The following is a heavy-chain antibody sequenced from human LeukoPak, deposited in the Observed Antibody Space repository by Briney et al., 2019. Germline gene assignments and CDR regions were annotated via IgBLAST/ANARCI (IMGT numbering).Heavy chain of an antibody. J-gene: IGHJ6*02. CDR1: GFTVSSNY. D-gene: IGHD3-10*01. V-gene: IGHV3-66*01. CDR3: ARDSFYGSGSYYNEYYYGVDV. Sequence: PGGSLRLSCAASGFTVSSNYMSWVRQAPGKGLEWVSVIYSGGSTYYADSVKGRFTISRDNSKNTLYLQMNSLRAEDTAVYYCARDSFYGSGSYYNEYYYGVDVWGQGTTVTVSS. CDR2: IYSGGST.